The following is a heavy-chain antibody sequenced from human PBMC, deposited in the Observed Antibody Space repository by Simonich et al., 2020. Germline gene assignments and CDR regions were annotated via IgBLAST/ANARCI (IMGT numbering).Heavy chain of an antibody. D-gene: IGHD2-15*01. J-gene: IGHJ2*01. CDR3: ARDGGNCSGGSCYWYFDL. Sequence: QVQLVQSGAEVKKPGDSVKVSCKASGYTFTGYSMHWVRKAPGQGVEGRGRINPNSGCKNETQKFRGRVTLTRNTSISTAYMELSRLRADDTAVYYCARDGGNCSGGSCYWYFDLWGRGTLVTVSS. CDR2: INPNSGCK. CDR1: GYTFTGYS. V-gene: IGHV1-2*06.